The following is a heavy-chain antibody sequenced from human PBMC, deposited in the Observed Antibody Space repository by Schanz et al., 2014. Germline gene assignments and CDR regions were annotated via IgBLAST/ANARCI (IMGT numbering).Heavy chain of an antibody. V-gene: IGHV4-4*07. CDR1: GASVSSFY. Sequence: QVQLQESGPGLVKPSETLSLTCAVSGASVSSFYWSWIRQPAGKGLEWIGHVYATGRTKYNPSLKRRGTMSVGTAQKQISRKLTSVTAADTAVYYCARTLVNGSRKWFVPWGPGTQVTVSS. CDR2: VYATGRT. J-gene: IGHJ5*02. CDR3: ARTLVNGSRKWFVP. D-gene: IGHD3-10*01.